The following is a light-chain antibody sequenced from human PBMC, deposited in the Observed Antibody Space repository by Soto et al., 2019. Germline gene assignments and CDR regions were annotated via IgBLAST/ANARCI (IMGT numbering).Light chain of an antibody. V-gene: IGLV2-23*02. CDR3: CSYAGSSTFV. CDR2: EVS. CDR1: SSDVGSYNL. Sequence: HSVLTQAASVSGFPGQSISISCTGTSSDVGSYNLVSWYQQHPGKAPKLMIYEVSKRPSGVSNRFSGSKSGNTASRTISGLQAEDEADYYCCSYAGSSTFVFGTGTKVTVL. J-gene: IGLJ1*01.